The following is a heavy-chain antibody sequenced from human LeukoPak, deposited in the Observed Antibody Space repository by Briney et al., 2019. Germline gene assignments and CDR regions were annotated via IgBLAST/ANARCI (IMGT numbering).Heavy chain of an antibody. V-gene: IGHV3-7*01. CDR2: IKQDGSEK. J-gene: IGHJ4*02. Sequence: GGSLRLSCAASGFTFSSYWMSWVRQAPGKGLEWVANIKQDGSEKYYVESVKGRFTISRDNAKNSLYLQMNSLRAEDTAVYYCARDQGIAVAGTLWDYWGQGTLVTVSS. D-gene: IGHD6-19*01. CDR3: ARDQGIAVAGTLWDY. CDR1: GFTFSSYW.